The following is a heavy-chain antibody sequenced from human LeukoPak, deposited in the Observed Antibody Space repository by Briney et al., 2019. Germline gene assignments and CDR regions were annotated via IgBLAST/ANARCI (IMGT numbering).Heavy chain of an antibody. V-gene: IGHV3-48*01. D-gene: IGHD3-3*01. CDR3: ARDYYDFWSGYPSSTPNYYMDV. Sequence: GGSLRLSCAASGFTFSSYSMNWVRQAPGKGLEWASYISSSSSTIYYADSVKGRFTISRDNAKNSLYLQMNSLRAEDTAVYYCARDYYDFWSGYPSSTPNYYMDVWGKGTTVTVSS. CDR1: GFTFSSYS. J-gene: IGHJ6*03. CDR2: ISSSSSTI.